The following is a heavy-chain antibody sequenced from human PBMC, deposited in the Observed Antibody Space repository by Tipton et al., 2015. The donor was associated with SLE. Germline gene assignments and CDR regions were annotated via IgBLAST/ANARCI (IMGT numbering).Heavy chain of an antibody. Sequence: LRLSCTVSGGSISSHYWSWIRQPPGKGLEWIGYIYYSGSTNYNPSLKSRVTISVDTSKNQFSLKLSSVTAADTAVYYCARRGGYDSGGYFDYWGQGTLVTVSS. CDR3: ARRGGYDSGGYFDY. V-gene: IGHV4-59*11. J-gene: IGHJ4*02. CDR1: GGSISSHY. D-gene: IGHD5-12*01. CDR2: IYYSGST.